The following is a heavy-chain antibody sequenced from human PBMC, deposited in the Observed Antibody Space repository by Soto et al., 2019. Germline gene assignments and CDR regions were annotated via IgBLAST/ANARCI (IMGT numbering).Heavy chain of an antibody. CDR1: GGTFSSYA. V-gene: IGHV1-69*01. D-gene: IGHD5-12*01. Sequence: QVQLVQSGAEVMKPGSSVKVSCKASGGTFSSYAISWVRQAPGQGLEWMGGIIPIFGTANYAQKFQGRVTITADESTSTAYMELSSLRSENTAVYYCARARYRGYVVGNWFDPWGQGSLVTVSS. CDR3: ARARYRGYVVGNWFDP. J-gene: IGHJ5*02. CDR2: IIPIFGTA.